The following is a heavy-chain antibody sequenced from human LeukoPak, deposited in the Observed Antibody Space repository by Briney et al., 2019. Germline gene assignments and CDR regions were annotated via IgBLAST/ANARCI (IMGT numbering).Heavy chain of an antibody. J-gene: IGHJ4*02. CDR3: ARSKQGYCSSTSCYTPDY. D-gene: IGHD2-2*02. V-gene: IGHV1-69*05. CDR2: IIPIFGTA. Sequence: SVKVSCKASGGTFSSYAISWVRQAPGQGLEWMGGIIPIFGTANYAQKFQGRVTITTDESTSTAYMELSSLRSEDTAVYYCARSKQGYCSSTSCYTPDYWGQGTLVTVSS. CDR1: GGTFSSYA.